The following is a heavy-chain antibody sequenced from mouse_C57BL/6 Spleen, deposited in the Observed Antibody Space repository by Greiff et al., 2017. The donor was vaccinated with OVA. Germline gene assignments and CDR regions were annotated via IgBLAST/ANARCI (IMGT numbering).Heavy chain of an antibody. D-gene: IGHD2-4*01. CDR1: GFTFSSYA. V-gene: IGHV5-4*03. CDR2: ISDGGSYT. J-gene: IGHJ4*01. Sequence: EVKLVESGGGLVKPGGSLKLSCAASGFTFSSYAMSWVRQTPEKRLEWVATISDGGSYTYYPDNVKGRFTISRDNAKNNLYLQMSHLKSEDTGMYYGARGYDYDGGGYAMDYWGQGTSVTVSS. CDR3: ARGYDYDGGGYAMDY.